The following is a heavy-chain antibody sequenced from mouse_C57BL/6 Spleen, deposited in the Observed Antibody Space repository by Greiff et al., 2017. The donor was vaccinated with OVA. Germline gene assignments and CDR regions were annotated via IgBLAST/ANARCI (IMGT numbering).Heavy chain of an antibody. V-gene: IGHV1-55*01. J-gene: IGHJ2*01. CDR1: GYTFTSYW. D-gene: IGHD2-4*01. CDR2: IYPGSGST. CDR3: ASSGDYGYFDY. Sequence: VQLQQPGAELVKPGASVKMSCKASGYTFTSYWITWVKQRPGQGLEWIGDIYPGSGSTKYNEKFTSKATLTVDTSSSTAYMQRSSLSSEASAVYCCASSGDYGYFDYWGQGTTLTVSS.